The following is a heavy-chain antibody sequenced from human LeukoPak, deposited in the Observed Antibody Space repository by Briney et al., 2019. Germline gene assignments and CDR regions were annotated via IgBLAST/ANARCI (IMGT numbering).Heavy chain of an antibody. Sequence: SETLSLTCTVSGGSVNNYYWGWIRQPPGMGLDWIGIVYYSGSTYYNPSLKSRVTISVDTSKNQFSLKLNSVTAADTAVYYCARGANPAVAGTPVGYWGQGTLVTVSS. CDR2: VYYSGST. J-gene: IGHJ4*02. D-gene: IGHD6-19*01. CDR3: ARGANPAVAGTPVGY. CDR1: GGSVNNYY. V-gene: IGHV4-39*07.